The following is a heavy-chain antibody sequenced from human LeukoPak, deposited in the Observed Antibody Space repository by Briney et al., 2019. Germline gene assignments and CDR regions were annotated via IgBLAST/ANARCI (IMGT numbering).Heavy chain of an antibody. CDR3: ARDRSIVVVPAAISFSDY. V-gene: IGHV1-2*02. J-gene: IGHJ4*02. CDR2: INPNSGDT. CDR1: GYIFTGYY. D-gene: IGHD2-2*01. Sequence: GASVKVSCRASGYIFTGYYMHWLRQAPGQGLEWMGWINPNSGDTNFAQKFQGRVTMTRDTSISTAYMELSRLRSDDTAVYYCARDRSIVVVPAAISFSDYWGQGTLVTVSS.